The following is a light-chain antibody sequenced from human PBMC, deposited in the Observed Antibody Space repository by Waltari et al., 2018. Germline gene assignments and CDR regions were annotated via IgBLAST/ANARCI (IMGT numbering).Light chain of an antibody. CDR2: GVT. J-gene: IGLJ2*01. CDR3: TSYGGVNVLGVL. Sequence: QSALTQPPSASGSPGQSVTISCAGTNSDVGTYNYVSWYQHHPGKAPKLLIYGVTERLPGVPDRFSGSKSGTTASLTVSGLQADDEADYYCTSYGGVNVLGVLFGGGTKLTV. V-gene: IGLV2-8*01. CDR1: NSDVGTYNY.